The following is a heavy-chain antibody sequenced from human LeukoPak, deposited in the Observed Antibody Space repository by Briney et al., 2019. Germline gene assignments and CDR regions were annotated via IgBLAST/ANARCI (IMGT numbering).Heavy chain of an antibody. D-gene: IGHD6-13*01. J-gene: IGHJ4*02. V-gene: IGHV4-59*01. CDR2: IYYSGST. Sequence: SETLSLTCTVSGGSISSYYWSWIRQPPGKGLEWIGYIYYSGSTNYNPSLKSRVTISVDTSKDQFSLKLSSVTAADTAVYYRARGPYSSSWSGHFDYWGQGTLVTVSS. CDR3: ARGPYSSSWSGHFDY. CDR1: GGSISSYY.